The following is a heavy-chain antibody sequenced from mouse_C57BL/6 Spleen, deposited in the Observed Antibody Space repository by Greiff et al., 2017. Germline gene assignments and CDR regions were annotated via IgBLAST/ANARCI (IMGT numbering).Heavy chain of an antibody. J-gene: IGHJ2*01. V-gene: IGHV1-82*01. CDR2: IYPGDGDT. CDR3: ARGGGGYFDY. CDR1: GYAFSSSW. Sequence: QVQLQQSGPELVKPGASVKISCKASGYAFSSSWMNWVKPRPGKGLEWIGRIYPGDGDTNYNGKFKGKATLTADKSSSTAYMQLSSLTSEDSAVYFCARGGGGYFDYWGQGTTLTVSS.